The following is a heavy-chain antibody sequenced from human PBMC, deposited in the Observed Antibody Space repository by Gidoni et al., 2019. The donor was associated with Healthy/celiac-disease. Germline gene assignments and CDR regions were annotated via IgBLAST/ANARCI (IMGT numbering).Heavy chain of an antibody. CDR3: AKFTYDFHLPNLFDY. V-gene: IGHV3-23*01. Sequence: FTISRDNSKNTLYLQMNSLRAEDTAVYYCAKFTYDFHLPNLFDYWGQGTLVTVSS. D-gene: IGHD3-3*01. J-gene: IGHJ4*02.